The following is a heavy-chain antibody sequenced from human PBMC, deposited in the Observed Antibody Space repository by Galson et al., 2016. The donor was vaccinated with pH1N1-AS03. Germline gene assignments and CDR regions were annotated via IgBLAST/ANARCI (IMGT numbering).Heavy chain of an antibody. Sequence: QSGAEVTKPGESLRISCKASGSSFTSHWITWVRQMPGKGLEWMGKIDPYDSQTNYSPSFQGHITFSVDTSITTAYLQWGSLKASDTARYYCASNTYSTRWSLRLGSWGQGSLVTVSS. CDR2: IDPYDSQT. D-gene: IGHD6-13*01. V-gene: IGHV5-10-1*01. J-gene: IGHJ5*01. CDR3: ASNTYSTRWSLRLGS. CDR1: GSSFTSHW.